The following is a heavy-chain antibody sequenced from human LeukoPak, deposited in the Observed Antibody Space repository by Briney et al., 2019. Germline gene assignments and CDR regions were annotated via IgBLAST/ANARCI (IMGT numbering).Heavy chain of an antibody. D-gene: IGHD5-24*01. J-gene: IGHJ4*02. Sequence: GGSLRLSCAASGFTFRTYGMHWVRQAPGKGLEWVAVISNDGSNQYYTDSVQGRFTISRDNAKNTLYLQMNNLRAEDTAVYYCVRGRYYFDYWGQGTLVTVSS. CDR3: VRGRYYFDY. V-gene: IGHV3-30*03. CDR2: ISNDGSNQ. CDR1: GFTFRTYG.